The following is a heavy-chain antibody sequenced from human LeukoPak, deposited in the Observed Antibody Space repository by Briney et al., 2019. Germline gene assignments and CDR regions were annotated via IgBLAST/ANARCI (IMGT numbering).Heavy chain of an antibody. CDR1: GFTFSSYA. CDR2: ISYDGSNK. CDR3: ASAGYSSSWYGNNWFDP. D-gene: IGHD6-13*01. Sequence: GRSLRLSCAASGFTFSSYAMHWVRQAPGKGLEWVAAISYDGSNKYYADSVKGRFTISRDNSKNTLYLQMNSLRAEDTAVYYCASAGYSSSWYGNNWFDPWGQGTLVTVSS. V-gene: IGHV3-30-3*01. J-gene: IGHJ5*02.